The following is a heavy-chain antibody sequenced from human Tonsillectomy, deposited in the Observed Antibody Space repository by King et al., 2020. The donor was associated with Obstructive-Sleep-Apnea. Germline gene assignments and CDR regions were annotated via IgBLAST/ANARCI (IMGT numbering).Heavy chain of an antibody. Sequence: VQLVESGGGLVQPGGSLRLSCAASGFTFSSYSVNWVRQAPGKGLEWVSYISSTSSTIYYADSVKGRVTISRDNAQNSLELQMNSLRAEDTAVYYCAREIATAGLDSWGQGTLVTVSS. J-gene: IGHJ4*02. CDR3: AREIATAGLDS. D-gene: IGHD6-13*01. V-gene: IGHV3-48*04. CDR2: ISSTSSTI. CDR1: GFTFSSYS.